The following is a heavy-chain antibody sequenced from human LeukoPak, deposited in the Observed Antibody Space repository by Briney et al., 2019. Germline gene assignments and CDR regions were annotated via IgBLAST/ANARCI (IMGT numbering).Heavy chain of an antibody. CDR2: ISGSGGST. CDR3: AKDAGRFGDYYYMDV. CDR1: GFTFSSYA. Sequence: GGSLGLSCAASGFTFSSYAMSWVRQAPGKGLEWVSAISGSGGSTYYADSVKGRFTISRDNSKNTLYLQMNSLRAEDTAVYYCAKDAGRFGDYYYMDVWGKGTTVTVSS. D-gene: IGHD3-16*01. J-gene: IGHJ6*03. V-gene: IGHV3-23*01.